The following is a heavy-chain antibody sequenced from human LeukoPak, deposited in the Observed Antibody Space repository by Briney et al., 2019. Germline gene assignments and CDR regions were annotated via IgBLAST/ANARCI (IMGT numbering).Heavy chain of an antibody. D-gene: IGHD1-26*01. J-gene: IGHJ4*02. CDR3: ANSPVGASSFDY. CDR1: GFTFSDYY. CDR2: ISSSGSTI. V-gene: IGHV3-11*04. Sequence: GGSLRLSCAASGFTFSDYYMSWIRQAPGKGLEWVSYISSSGSTIYNTDSVKGRFTISRDNAKNSLYLQMNSLRAEDTAVYYCANSPVGASSFDYWGQGTLVTVSS.